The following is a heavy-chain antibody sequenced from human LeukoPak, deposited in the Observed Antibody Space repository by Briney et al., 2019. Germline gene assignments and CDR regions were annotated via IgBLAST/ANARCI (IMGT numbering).Heavy chain of an antibody. D-gene: IGHD6-13*01. CDR2: IYHSGST. CDR1: GGSISSGGYS. V-gene: IGHV4-30-2*01. Sequence: SETLSLTCAVSGGSISSGGYSWSWIRQPPGKGLEWIGYIYHSGSTYYNPSLKSRVTISVDRSKNQFSLKLSSVTAADTAVYYCARASSTNWFDSWGQGTLVTVSS. J-gene: IGHJ5*01. CDR3: ARASSTNWFDS.